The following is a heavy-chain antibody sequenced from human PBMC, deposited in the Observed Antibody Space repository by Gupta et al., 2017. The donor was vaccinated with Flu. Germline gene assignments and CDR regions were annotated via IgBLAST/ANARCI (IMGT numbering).Heavy chain of an antibody. Sequence: QVQLVQSGAEVKKPGSSVKVPCKASGGTFSNFSISWVRQASGQGLEWMGRIIPVLAIANYAQKFQGRVTITADKSTSTAYMELSRMRTEDTAVYYFARWAGYRSSHFDNWGQGTLVTVSS. CDR2: IIPVLAIA. CDR3: ARWAGYRSSHFDN. V-gene: IGHV1-69*02. J-gene: IGHJ4*02. D-gene: IGHD6-19*01. CDR1: GGTFSNFS.